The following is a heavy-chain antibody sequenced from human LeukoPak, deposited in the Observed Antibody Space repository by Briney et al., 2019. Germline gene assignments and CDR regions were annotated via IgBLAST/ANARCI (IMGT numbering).Heavy chain of an antibody. D-gene: IGHD5-24*01. J-gene: IGHJ4*02. V-gene: IGHV3-53*01. CDR1: GFTFSSYS. Sequence: GGSLRLSCAASGFTFSSYSMNWVRQAPGKGLDWVSVIYRSGGTYFADSVKGRFTISRDDSQNTVSLQMNNLRAEDTAVYYCTRTIPPAHWGQGTLVTVSS. CDR2: IYRSGGT. CDR3: TRTIPPAH.